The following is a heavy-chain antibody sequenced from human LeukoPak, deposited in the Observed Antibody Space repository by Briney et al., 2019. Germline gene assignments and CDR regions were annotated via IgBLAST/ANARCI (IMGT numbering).Heavy chain of an antibody. J-gene: IGHJ5*02. Sequence: GASVKVSCKASGYTFTSYGISWVRQAPGQGLEWMGWISAYSGNTNFAQRLQGRVTMTTDTSTSTAYMELRSLRSEDTAVYYCARDRYCSSTSCYNWFDPWGQGTLVTVSS. D-gene: IGHD2-2*01. V-gene: IGHV1-18*01. CDR3: ARDRYCSSTSCYNWFDP. CDR2: ISAYSGNT. CDR1: GYTFTSYG.